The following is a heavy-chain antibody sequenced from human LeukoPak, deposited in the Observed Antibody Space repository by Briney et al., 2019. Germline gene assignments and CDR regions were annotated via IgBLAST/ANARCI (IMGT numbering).Heavy chain of an antibody. CDR2: INTNSGVT. CDR1: GLTFTGVNY. V-gene: IGHV1-2*02. D-gene: IGHD5-12*01. CDR3: TRDRLSKWFDP. Sequence: GASVKVSCKASGLTFTGVNYIHWVRQAPGQGPEWMGWINTNSGVTDYARKSQGRVTMTRDTPISTAYMELYRLTSDDTAMYYCTRDRLSKWFDPWGQGTLVTVSS. J-gene: IGHJ5*02.